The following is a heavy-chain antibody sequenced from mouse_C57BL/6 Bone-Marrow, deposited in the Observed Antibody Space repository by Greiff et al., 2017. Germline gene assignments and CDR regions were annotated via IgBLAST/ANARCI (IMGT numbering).Heavy chain of an antibody. CDR2: IYPGDGDT. J-gene: IGHJ3*01. CDR1: GYAFSSSW. CDR3: ARSLYYCGSSWFAY. D-gene: IGHD1-1*01. Sequence: QVQLQQSGPELVKPGASVKISCKASGYAFSSSWMNWVKQRPGKGLEWIGRIYPGDGDTNYNGKFKGKATLTADNSSSTAYMQLSSLTSEDSAVYFCARSLYYCGSSWFAYWGQGTLVTVSA. V-gene: IGHV1-82*01.